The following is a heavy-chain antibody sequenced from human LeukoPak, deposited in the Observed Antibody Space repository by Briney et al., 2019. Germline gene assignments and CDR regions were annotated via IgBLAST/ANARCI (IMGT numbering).Heavy chain of an antibody. CDR3: ARARSPSSGYLLRDHNWFDP. CDR2: IIPIFGTA. D-gene: IGHD3-22*01. Sequence: SVKVSCKASGGTFNNYAISWVRQAPGQGLEWMGGIIPIFGTANYAQKVQGRVTITTDESTTTAYMELSSLRSEDTAVYYCARARSPSSGYLLRDHNWFDPWGQGTLVTVSS. CDR1: GGTFNNYA. J-gene: IGHJ5*02. V-gene: IGHV1-69*05.